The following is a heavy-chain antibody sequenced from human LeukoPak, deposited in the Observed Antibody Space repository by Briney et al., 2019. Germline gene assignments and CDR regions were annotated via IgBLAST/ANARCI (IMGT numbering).Heavy chain of an antibody. D-gene: IGHD3-10*01. CDR3: AKSGRGSGSYYNAYYFDY. CDR2: ISSSGSTI. CDR1: GFTFSDYY. V-gene: IGHV3-11*01. Sequence: GGSLRLSCAASGFTFSDYYMSWIRQAPGKGLEWVSYISSSGSTIYYADSVKGRFTISRDNSKNTLYLQMNSLRAEDTAVYYCAKSGRGSGSYYNAYYFDYWGQGTLVTVSS. J-gene: IGHJ4*02.